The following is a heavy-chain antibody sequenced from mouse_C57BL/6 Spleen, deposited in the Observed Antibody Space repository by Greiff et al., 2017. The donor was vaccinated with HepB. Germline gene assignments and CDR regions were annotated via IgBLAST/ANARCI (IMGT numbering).Heavy chain of an antibody. CDR2: IDPSDSYT. CDR3: ARGDGFSYYAMDY. D-gene: IGHD2-3*01. CDR1: GYTFTSYW. Sequence: VQLQQPGAELVKPGASVKLSCKASGYTFTSYWMQWVKQRPGQGLEWIGEIDPSDSYTNYNQKFKGKATLTVDTSSSTAYMQLSSLTSEDSAVYYCARGDGFSYYAMDYWGQGTSVTVSS. V-gene: IGHV1-50*01. J-gene: IGHJ4*01.